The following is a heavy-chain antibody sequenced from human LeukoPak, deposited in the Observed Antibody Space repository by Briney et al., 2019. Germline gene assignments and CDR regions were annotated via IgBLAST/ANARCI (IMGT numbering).Heavy chain of an antibody. CDR1: GFTFSSYA. Sequence: GGSLRLSCAASGFTFSSYAMSWVRQAPGKGLEWVSAIRGSGGSTYYADSVKGRFTISRHNSANTLYLHMNRLRHEETAVNYCAKDRYSSGWYDFDYWGQGTLVTVSS. D-gene: IGHD6-19*01. V-gene: IGHV3-23*01. CDR2: IRGSGGST. J-gene: IGHJ4*02. CDR3: AKDRYSSGWYDFDY.